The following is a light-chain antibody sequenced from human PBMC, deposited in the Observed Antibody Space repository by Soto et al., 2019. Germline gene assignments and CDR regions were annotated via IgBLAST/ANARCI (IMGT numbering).Light chain of an antibody. CDR1: QSFTNSF. J-gene: IGKJ1*01. V-gene: IGKV3-20*01. CDR2: GTS. Sequence: EIVLTQSPDTLSLSPGETAALSCRASQSFTNSFLAWYQQRTGQPSRLLVYGTSNRAVGIPDRFSGSGSGTDFILTISGLEPEDFADYYCQQYGDSPTFGPGTKVEVK. CDR3: QQYGDSPT.